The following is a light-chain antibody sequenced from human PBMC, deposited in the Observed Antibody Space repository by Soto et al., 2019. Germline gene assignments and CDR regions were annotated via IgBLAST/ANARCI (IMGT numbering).Light chain of an antibody. CDR3: AAWDDSLSGPL. J-gene: IGLJ2*01. Sequence: QSVLTQSPSASGTPGQRVTISCSGSSSNIESNYVYWYQQLPGTAPRLLIYKNNQRPSGVPDRFSGSKSGTSASLAISGLRSEDEADYYCAAWDDSLSGPLFGGGTKLTVL. CDR1: SSNIESNY. CDR2: KNN. V-gene: IGLV1-47*01.